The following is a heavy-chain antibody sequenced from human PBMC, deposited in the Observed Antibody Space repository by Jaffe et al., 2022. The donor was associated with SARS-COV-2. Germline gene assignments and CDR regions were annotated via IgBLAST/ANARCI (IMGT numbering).Heavy chain of an antibody. Sequence: QVQLQQWGAGLLKPSETLSLTCAVYGGSFSGYYWSWIRQPPGKGLEWIGEINHSGSTNYNPSLKSRVTISVDTSKNQFSLKLSSVTAADTAVYYCARVYCSSTSCYISWFDPWGQGTLVTVSS. V-gene: IGHV4-34*01. CDR3: ARVYCSSTSCYISWFDP. CDR2: INHSGST. CDR1: GGSFSGYY. D-gene: IGHD2-2*02. J-gene: IGHJ5*02.